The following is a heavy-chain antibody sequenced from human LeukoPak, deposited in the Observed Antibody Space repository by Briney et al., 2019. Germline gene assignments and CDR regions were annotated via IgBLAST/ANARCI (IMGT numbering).Heavy chain of an antibody. V-gene: IGHV3-21*01. CDR1: RLTFNRYN. CDR2: ISTSSSYI. Sequence: RTGGSLRLSCAASRLTFNRYNMNWVRRAPGKGLEWVSSISTSSSYIYYADSVRGRFTISRDNAKNSLYLQMNSLRAEDTAVYSCARGADGVSSNSRGWFDPRGQGTLVTVPS. CDR3: ARGADGVSSNSRGWFDP. D-gene: IGHD2-15*01. J-gene: IGHJ5*02.